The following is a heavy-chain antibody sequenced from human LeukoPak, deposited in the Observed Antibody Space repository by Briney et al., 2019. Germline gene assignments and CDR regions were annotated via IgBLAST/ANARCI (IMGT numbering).Heavy chain of an antibody. J-gene: IGHJ3*02. V-gene: IGHV1-46*01. Sequence: ASVKVSCKASGYTFTDYYIHWVRQAPGQGLEWMGIINPSGGSTSYAQKFQGRVTMTRDTSTSTVYMELSSLRSEDTAVYYCARSGYSTPDAFDIWGQGTMVTVSS. CDR1: GYTFTDYY. CDR2: INPSGGST. D-gene: IGHD3-3*01. CDR3: ARSGYSTPDAFDI.